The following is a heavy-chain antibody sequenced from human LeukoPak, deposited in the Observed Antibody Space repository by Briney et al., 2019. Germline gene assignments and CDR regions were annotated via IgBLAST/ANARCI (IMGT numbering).Heavy chain of an antibody. CDR2: ISGSGDST. J-gene: IGHJ2*01. V-gene: IGHV3-23*01. Sequence: GGSLRLSCAASGFTFTSHAVSWVRQAPGKGLKWTSAISGSGDSTYYADSVKGRFTISRDNSRNTVYLQMNSLRVEDTAVYYCARDFWDDFEYFDLWGRGTLVTASS. CDR3: ARDFWDDFEYFDL. D-gene: IGHD3-3*01. CDR1: GFTFTSHA.